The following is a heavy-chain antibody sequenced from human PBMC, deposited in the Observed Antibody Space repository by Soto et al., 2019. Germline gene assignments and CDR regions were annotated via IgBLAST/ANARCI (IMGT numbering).Heavy chain of an antibody. Sequence: ADTRSLTCSVSVCSISSYYWSWVREPPGKGLEWIVYIYYSGSTNYNPSLKSRAIISDDTSKNQFSRTLTSVTAADTAVYYCAREDSYGWSGESLDVWGQGTTVTVSS. D-gene: IGHD6-19*01. J-gene: IGHJ6*02. V-gene: IGHV4-59*12. CDR2: IYYSGST. CDR3: AREDSYGWSGESLDV. CDR1: VCSISSYY.